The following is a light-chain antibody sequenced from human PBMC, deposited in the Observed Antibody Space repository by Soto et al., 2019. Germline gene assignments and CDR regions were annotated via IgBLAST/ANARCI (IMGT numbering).Light chain of an antibody. CDR1: QSVSSSY. Sequence: EIVLTQSPGTLSLSPGERATLSCRASQSVSSSYLAWYQQKPGQAPTLLIYGASSRATVIPDRFSGSGSGTDFTFTISRLQPEDFAVYYGQQYGSSSWTFGQGTKVEIK. CDR3: QQYGSSSWT. CDR2: GAS. J-gene: IGKJ1*01. V-gene: IGKV3-20*01.